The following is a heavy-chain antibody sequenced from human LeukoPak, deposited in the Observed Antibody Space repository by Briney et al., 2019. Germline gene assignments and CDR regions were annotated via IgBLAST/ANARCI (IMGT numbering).Heavy chain of an antibody. J-gene: IGHJ6*02. CDR2: IYSGGST. D-gene: IGHD1-14*01. CDR1: GFTVSSNY. V-gene: IGHV3-66*01. Sequence: GGSLRLSCAASGFTVSSNYMSWVRQAPGKGLGWVSVIYSGGSTYYADSVKGRFTISRDNSKNTLYLQMNSLRAEDTAVYYCARDKSRNRYYYYYGMDVWGQGTTVTVSS. CDR3: ARDKSRNRYYYYYGMDV.